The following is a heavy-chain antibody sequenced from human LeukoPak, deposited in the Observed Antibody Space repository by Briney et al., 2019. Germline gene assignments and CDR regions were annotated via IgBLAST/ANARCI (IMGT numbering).Heavy chain of an antibody. V-gene: IGHV4-61*02. Sequence: SQTLSLTCTVSGGSISSGSYYWSWIRQPAGKGLEWIGRIYTSGSTNYNPSLKSRVTISVDTSKNQFSLKLSSVTAADTAVYYCARDLRITIFGVVITRYFDYWGQGTLVTVSS. J-gene: IGHJ4*02. D-gene: IGHD3-3*01. CDR3: ARDLRITIFGVVITRYFDY. CDR1: GGSISSGSYY. CDR2: IYTSGST.